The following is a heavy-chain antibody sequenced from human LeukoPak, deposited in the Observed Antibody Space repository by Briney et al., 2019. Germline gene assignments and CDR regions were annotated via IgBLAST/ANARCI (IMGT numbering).Heavy chain of an antibody. CDR1: GYTFTDYY. V-gene: IGHV1-2*02. CDR3: ARDFWSGYPINWFDP. CDR2: INPNSGGT. Sequence: ASVKASCKASGYTFTDYYMHWVRQAPGQGLEWMGWINPNSGGTNYAQKFQGRVTMTRDTSISTAYMELSRLRSDDTAVYYCARDFWSGYPINWFDPWGQGTLVTVSS. J-gene: IGHJ5*02. D-gene: IGHD3-3*01.